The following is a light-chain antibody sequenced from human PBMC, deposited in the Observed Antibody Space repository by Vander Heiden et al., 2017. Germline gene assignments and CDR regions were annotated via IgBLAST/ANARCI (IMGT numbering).Light chain of an antibody. Sequence: QSLLTQPPPASATPGQRVTLSCSGSSSDIGSNYVCWYQQLPGTAPNLLIYRNNQRPSGVPDRFSGSKSGTSASLAISGLRSEDEADYYCAAWDDSLSGPVVFGGGTKLTGL. J-gene: IGLJ2*01. CDR1: SSDIGSNY. V-gene: IGLV1-47*01. CDR2: RNN. CDR3: AAWDDSLSGPVV.